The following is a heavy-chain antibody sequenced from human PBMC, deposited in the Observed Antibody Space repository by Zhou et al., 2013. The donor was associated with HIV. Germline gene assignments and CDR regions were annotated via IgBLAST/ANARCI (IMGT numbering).Heavy chain of an antibody. Sequence: QVHLVQSGTEVKKPGSSVRVPCKTSGGTFTGYAITWVRQAPGQGLEWMGGIIPIFGTANYAQKFQGRVTITTDESTSTAYMELSSLRSEDTAVYYCARELKRYSSSSVFYYWGQGTPGHRLL. D-gene: IGHD6-6*01. V-gene: IGHV1-69*05. J-gene: IGHJ4*02. CDR3: ARELKRYSSSSVFYY. CDR2: IIPIFGTA. CDR1: GGTFTGYA.